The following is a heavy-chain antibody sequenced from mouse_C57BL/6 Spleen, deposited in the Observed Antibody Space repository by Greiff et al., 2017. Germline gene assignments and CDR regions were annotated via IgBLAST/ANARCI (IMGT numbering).Heavy chain of an antibody. V-gene: IGHV5-4*01. J-gene: IGHJ2*01. CDR2: ISDGGSYT. Sequence: EVKLMESGGGLVKPGGSLKLSCAASGFTFSSYAMSWVRQTPEKRLEWVATISDGGSYTYYPDNVKGRFTFSRDNAKNTLYLQMSHLKSEDTAMYYCARETDGYCFDYWGQGTTLTVSS. D-gene: IGHD2-3*01. CDR3: ARETDGYCFDY. CDR1: GFTFSSYA.